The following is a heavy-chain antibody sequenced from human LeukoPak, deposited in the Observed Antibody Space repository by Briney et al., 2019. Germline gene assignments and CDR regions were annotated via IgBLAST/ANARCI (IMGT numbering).Heavy chain of an antibody. CDR1: RFTFSVYS. D-gene: IGHD6-19*01. J-gene: IGHJ6*02. CDR3: ARDGSAWSRDV. V-gene: IGHV3-21*01. Sequence: GGSLRLSCAASRFTFSVYSTIWIRQAPEKGLEWVSSISSTTYTYYADSVKGRFTISRDNSKNSLYLQMNSLTAEDTALYYCARDGSAWSRDVWGQGTTVTVSS. CDR2: ISSTTYT.